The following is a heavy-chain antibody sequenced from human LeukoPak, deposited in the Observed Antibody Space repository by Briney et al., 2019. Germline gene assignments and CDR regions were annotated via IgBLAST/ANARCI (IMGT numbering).Heavy chain of an antibody. Sequence: GGSLRLSCAASGFTFSTSAMNWVRQAPGKGLEWVAHISSGGNVEYYLDSVRGRFTMSRDNAKSLLFLQMNSLRAEDTAVYYCARDTLNGPFVISLDYWGQGALVTVSS. CDR2: ISSGGNVE. CDR1: GFTFSTSA. CDR3: ARDTLNGPFVISLDY. J-gene: IGHJ4*02. D-gene: IGHD3-9*01. V-gene: IGHV3-48*03.